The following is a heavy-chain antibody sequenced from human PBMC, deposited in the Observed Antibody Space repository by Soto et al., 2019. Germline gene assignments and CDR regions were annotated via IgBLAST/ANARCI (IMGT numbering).Heavy chain of an antibody. CDR1: GYSFTSYW. CDR3: ARQEEGDGSGSYDYYYGMDV. CDR2: IYPGDSDT. Sequence: GESLKISCKGSGYSFTSYWIGWVRQMPGKGLEWMGIIYPGDSDTRYSPSFQGQVTISADKSISTAYLQWSSLKASDTAMYYCARQEEGDGSGSYDYYYGMDVWGQGTTVTVSS. J-gene: IGHJ6*02. D-gene: IGHD3-10*01. V-gene: IGHV5-51*01.